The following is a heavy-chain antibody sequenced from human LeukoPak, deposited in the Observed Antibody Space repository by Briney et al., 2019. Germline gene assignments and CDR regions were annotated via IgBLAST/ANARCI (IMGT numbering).Heavy chain of an antibody. CDR1: GGSISSGGYY. Sequence: PSETLSLTCTVSGGSISSGGYYWSWLRQHPGKGLEWIGYIYYSGSTYYNPSLKSRVTISVDTSKNQFSLKLSSVTAADTAVYYCARDLLSSSSAPDYWGQGTLVTVSS. CDR2: IYYSGST. D-gene: IGHD6-6*01. V-gene: IGHV4-31*03. J-gene: IGHJ4*02. CDR3: ARDLLSSSSAPDY.